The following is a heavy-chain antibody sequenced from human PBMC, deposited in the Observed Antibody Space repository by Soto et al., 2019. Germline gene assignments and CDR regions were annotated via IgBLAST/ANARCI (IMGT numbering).Heavy chain of an antibody. CDR1: AYTFASYD. J-gene: IGHJ4*02. V-gene: IGHV1-8*01. CDR2: MNPNNGNT. CDR3: ARVTPPTADYDFWSGYYTHDY. Sequence: GASVKVSCKAAAYTFASYDINWVRQATGQDFEWMGWMNPNNGNTAYAQKFQGRVTMTRDTSKSTAFMELSSLTSEDTAVYYCARVTPPTADYDFWSGYYTHDYWGQGTLVTVSS. D-gene: IGHD3-3*01.